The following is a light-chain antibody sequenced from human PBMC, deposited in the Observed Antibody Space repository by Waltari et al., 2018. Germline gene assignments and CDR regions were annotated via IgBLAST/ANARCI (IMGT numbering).Light chain of an antibody. CDR3: SSYTSSSTVV. J-gene: IGLJ2*01. Sequence: QSALTQPASVSGSPGQSITISCTGTSGDVGGYNCVSWYQQHPGKAPKLMIYEVSNRPSGVSNRFSGSKSGNTASLTISGLQAEDEADYYCSSYTSSSTVVFGGGTKLTVL. CDR2: EVS. V-gene: IGLV2-14*01. CDR1: SGDVGGYNC.